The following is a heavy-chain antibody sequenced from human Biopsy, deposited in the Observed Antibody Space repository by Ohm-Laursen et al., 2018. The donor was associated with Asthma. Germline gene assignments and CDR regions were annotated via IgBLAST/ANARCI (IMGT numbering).Heavy chain of an antibody. Sequence: ASVKVSCKTSGYTFNSAGITWVRQAPGQGLEWMGWISVYNGNKKVAQKRQDRVTMITDTSTSTAYMELRSLRSDDTAVYFCARAVDYSHYYGIDVWGQGTTVTVS. V-gene: IGHV1-18*01. CDR1: GYTFNSAG. CDR2: ISVYNGNK. CDR3: ARAVDYSHYYGIDV. D-gene: IGHD3-10*01. J-gene: IGHJ6*02.